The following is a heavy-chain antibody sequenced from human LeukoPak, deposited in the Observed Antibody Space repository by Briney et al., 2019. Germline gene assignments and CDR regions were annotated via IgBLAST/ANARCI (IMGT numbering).Heavy chain of an antibody. V-gene: IGHV3-66*01. CDR3: ARALSTVAAAGLTFDY. Sequence: GSLRLSCAASGFTVSSNYMSWVRQAPGKGLEWVSVIYSGGSTYYADSVKGRFTISRDNSKNTLYLQMNSLRAEDTAVYYCARALSTVAAAGLTFDYWGQGTLVTVSS. D-gene: IGHD6-13*01. CDR2: IYSGGST. J-gene: IGHJ4*02. CDR1: GFTVSSNY.